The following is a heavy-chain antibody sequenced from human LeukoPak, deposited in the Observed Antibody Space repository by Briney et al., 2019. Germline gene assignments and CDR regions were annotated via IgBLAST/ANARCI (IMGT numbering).Heavy chain of an antibody. CDR1: GGSISSSNW. CDR2: IYHSGST. J-gene: IGHJ4*02. D-gene: IGHD3-22*01. CDR3: ASTRYYYDSSGYSGTDY. V-gene: IGHV4-4*02. Sequence: SGTLSLTCAVSGGSISSSNWWSWVRQPPGKGLEWIGEIYHSGSTNYNPSLKSRVTISVDKSKNQFSLKLSSVTAADTAVYYCASTRYYYDSSGYSGTDYWGQGTLVTVSS.